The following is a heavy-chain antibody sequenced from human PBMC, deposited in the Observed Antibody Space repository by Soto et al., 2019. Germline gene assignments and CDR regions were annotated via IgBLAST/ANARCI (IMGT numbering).Heavy chain of an antibody. CDR2: ISSSSSYI. J-gene: IGHJ4*02. D-gene: IGHD6-13*01. CDR1: GFTFSSYS. Sequence: GTLRVSCAASGFTFSSYSMIWVRQAPGKGLEWVSSISSSSSYIYYADSVKGRFTISRDNAKKSLYLQMNSLRAEDTAVYYCARDVNRYSSSWYDCWGQGTLVPGSS. CDR3: ARDVNRYSSSWYDC. V-gene: IGHV3-21*01.